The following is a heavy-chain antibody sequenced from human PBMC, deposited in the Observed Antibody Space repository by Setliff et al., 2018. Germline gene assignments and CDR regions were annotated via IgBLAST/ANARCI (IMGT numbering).Heavy chain of an antibody. J-gene: IGHJ4*02. CDR2: SIPISGTT. D-gene: IGHD1-26*01. Sequence: SVKVSCKTSGGTFNSYGIDWVRQAPGQGLEWMGRSIPISGTTKYAQKFQDRVTITADKSTSTAYMELSSLTSDDTAVYYCARGRTVGATNRHRLYYFDYWGQGTLVTVSS. CDR1: GGTFNSYG. V-gene: IGHV1-69*06. CDR3: ARGRTVGATNRHRLYYFDY.